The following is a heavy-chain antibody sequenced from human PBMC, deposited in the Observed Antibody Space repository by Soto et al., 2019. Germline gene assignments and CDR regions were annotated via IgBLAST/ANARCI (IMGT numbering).Heavy chain of an antibody. CDR2: IKSKTDGGGT. J-gene: IGHJ4*02. CDR3: TTLYKH. V-gene: IGHV3-15*07. Sequence: WVRQAPGKGLEWVGRIKSKTDGGGTDYAATVKGRFTISRDDSKNTLYLQMNSLKNDDTAVYYCTTLYKHWGQGTLVPVSS. D-gene: IGHD1-1*01.